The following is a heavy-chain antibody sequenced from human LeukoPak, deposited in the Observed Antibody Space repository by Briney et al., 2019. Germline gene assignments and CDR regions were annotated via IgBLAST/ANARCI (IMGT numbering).Heavy chain of an antibody. CDR2: IYYSGST. CDR3: ARDKDQYYFDY. Sequence: SETLSLTCTVSGGSISSYYWSWIRQPPGKGLEWIGYIYYSGSTNYNPSLKSRVTILVDTSKNQFSLKLSSVTAADTAVYYCARDKDQYYFDYWGQGTLVTVSS. CDR1: GGSISSYY. J-gene: IGHJ4*02. V-gene: IGHV4-59*01.